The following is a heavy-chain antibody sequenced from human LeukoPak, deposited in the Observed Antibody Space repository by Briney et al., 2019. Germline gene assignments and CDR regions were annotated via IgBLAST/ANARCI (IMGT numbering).Heavy chain of an antibody. CDR3: ARILGATGGAFDI. CDR2: IYYSGTT. V-gene: IGHV4-59*01. Sequence: SDTLSLTCTVSGGSISNDYWSWIRQPPGKGLESIGYIYYSGTTYYNPSLKSRVTMSVDMSKNQFSLKLSSVTAADTAVYYCARILGATGGAFDIWGQGTMVTVSS. J-gene: IGHJ3*02. CDR1: GGSISNDY. D-gene: IGHD4-23*01.